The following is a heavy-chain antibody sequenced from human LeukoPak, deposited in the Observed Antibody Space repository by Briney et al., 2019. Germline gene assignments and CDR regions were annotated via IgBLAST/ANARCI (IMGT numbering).Heavy chain of an antibody. J-gene: IGHJ4*02. V-gene: IGHV4-39*01. Sequence: KPSESLSLTCTVSAGSISSSSYYSGWIRQPPGKGLQWIGSIYYSGSTYYNPSLKSRVTISVDTSKNQFSLKLSSVTAAETAVFYCARHEWRSSMVRGDNKVFDYWGQGTLVTVSS. CDR2: IYYSGST. D-gene: IGHD3-10*01. CDR3: ARHEWRSSMVRGDNKVFDY. CDR1: AGSISSSSYY.